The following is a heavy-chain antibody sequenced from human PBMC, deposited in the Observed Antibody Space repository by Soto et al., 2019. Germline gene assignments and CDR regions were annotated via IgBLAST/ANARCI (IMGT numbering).Heavy chain of an antibody. D-gene: IGHD2-2*01. Sequence: QVQLQESGPGLVKPSETLSLICTVSGGSISGYYWSWIRQPPGQGLEWIGYIFYRGNTLYSPSLQSRVTISIYILKNQFSLRLTSVIAADTAVYYCTRHAIIPKLQYGMDIWGQGATVTVSS. CDR1: GGSISGYY. V-gene: IGHV4-59*01. J-gene: IGHJ6*02. CDR2: IFYRGNT. CDR3: TRHAIIPKLQYGMDI.